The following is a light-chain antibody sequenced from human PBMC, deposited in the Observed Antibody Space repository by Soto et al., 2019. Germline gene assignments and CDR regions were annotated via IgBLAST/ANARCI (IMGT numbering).Light chain of an antibody. CDR3: SSYTSSSTYV. Sequence: QSLLTQPASVSGSPGQSITISCTGTSSDVGGYNYVSWYQQHPGKAPKLMIYEVSYRPSGVSNRFSGSKSGNTASLTISGLQAEDEADYSCSSYTSSSTYVFGTGTKVTAL. CDR2: EVS. J-gene: IGLJ1*01. CDR1: SSDVGGYNY. V-gene: IGLV2-14*01.